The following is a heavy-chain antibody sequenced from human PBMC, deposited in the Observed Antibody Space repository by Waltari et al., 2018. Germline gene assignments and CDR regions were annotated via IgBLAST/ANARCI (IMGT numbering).Heavy chain of an antibody. V-gene: IGHV3-23*01. Sequence: EVQLLESGGDLVRPGGCLGLSWSVSGPSLSNSAINWVRLAQGTGWGGVSGIRVRDAKYYADSVKGRFTISRDTSKNTVFLQMNGLRAEDTAVYYCATPFYNWDDPLHSWGQGTLVTVSS. CDR3: ATPFYNWDDPLHS. CDR2: IRVRDAK. J-gene: IGHJ4*02. D-gene: IGHD1-20*01. CDR1: GPSLSNSA.